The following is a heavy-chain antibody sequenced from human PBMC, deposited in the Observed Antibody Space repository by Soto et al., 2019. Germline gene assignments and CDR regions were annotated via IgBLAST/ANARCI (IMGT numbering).Heavy chain of an antibody. CDR2: ISAYNGNT. Sequence: ASVKVSCKASGYTFTSYGISWVRQAPGQGLEWMGWISAYNGNTNYAQKLQGRVTMTTDTSTSTAYMEPRSLRSDDTAVYYCARDRPAIAAAGYTDYWGQGTQVTVSS. CDR1: GYTFTSYG. V-gene: IGHV1-18*01. J-gene: IGHJ4*02. CDR3: ARDRPAIAAAGYTDY. D-gene: IGHD6-13*01.